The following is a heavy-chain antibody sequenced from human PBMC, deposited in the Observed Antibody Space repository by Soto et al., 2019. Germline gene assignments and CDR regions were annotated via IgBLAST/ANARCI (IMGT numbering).Heavy chain of an antibody. D-gene: IGHD6-13*01. V-gene: IGHV4-59*01. Sequence: LETLRVTWSVAGGSISSYYWSWIRQPPGKGLEWIGYIYYSGSTNYNPSLKSRVTISVDTSKNQFSLKLSSVTAADTAVYYCAGKYSSSWYNFDYWGQGTLVTVSS. CDR1: GGSISSYY. CDR3: AGKYSSSWYNFDY. CDR2: IYYSGST. J-gene: IGHJ4*02.